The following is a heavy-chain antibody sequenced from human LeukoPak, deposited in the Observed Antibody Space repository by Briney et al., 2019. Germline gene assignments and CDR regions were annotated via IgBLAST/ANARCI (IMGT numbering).Heavy chain of an antibody. Sequence: GASVKVSCKASGYTFSSYGISWVRQAPGQGLEWMGWISAYNGNTNYAQKFQGRVTMTTDTPTSTTYMEVRSLRSDDTAVYYCARHGHDFWSGQNWFDPWGQGTLVTVSS. CDR3: ARHGHDFWSGQNWFDP. D-gene: IGHD3-3*01. J-gene: IGHJ5*02. CDR1: GYTFSSYG. V-gene: IGHV1-18*01. CDR2: ISAYNGNT.